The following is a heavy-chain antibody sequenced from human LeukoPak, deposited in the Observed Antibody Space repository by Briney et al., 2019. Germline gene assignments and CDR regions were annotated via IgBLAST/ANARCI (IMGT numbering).Heavy chain of an antibody. D-gene: IGHD5-18*01. V-gene: IGHV1-18*04. CDR1: GYAFSDHG. CDR2: ISGYNGHT. Sequence: GASVKVSCTASGYAFSDHGVNWVRQAPGQGLEWMGWISGYNGHTSYAQKFQGRVMVTTDRSTNTAYLELRSLRSDDTAVYYCARVPNPRNTYGYNDKRGQGTLVTVSS. CDR3: ARVPNPRNTYGYNDK. J-gene: IGHJ4*02.